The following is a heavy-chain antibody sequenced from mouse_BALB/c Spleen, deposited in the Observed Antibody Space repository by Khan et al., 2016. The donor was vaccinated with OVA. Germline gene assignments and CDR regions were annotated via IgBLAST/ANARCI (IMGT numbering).Heavy chain of an antibody. CDR2: IFPGNSDT. D-gene: IGHD2-1*01. CDR3: TDGNYVGGFAH. V-gene: IGHV1-5*01. J-gene: IGHJ3*01. Sequence: VQLKQSGTVLARPGASVKMSCKASGYSFTSYWMLWVKQRPGQGLEWIGAIFPGNSDTSYNQKFKGMAKLTAVTSARTAYMERSSLTYESSAVYYCTDGNYVGGFAHGGHGILVTVSA. CDR1: GYSFTSYW.